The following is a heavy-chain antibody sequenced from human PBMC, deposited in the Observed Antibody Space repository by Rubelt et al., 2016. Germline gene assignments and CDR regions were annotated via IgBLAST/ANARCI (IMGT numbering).Heavy chain of an antibody. J-gene: IGHJ4*02. CDR3: ARIPGVLRFLEWSLAEYNFDY. Sequence: EVQLLESGGGLVQPGGSLRLSCAASGFTFSSYAMSWVRQAPGKGLEWVSAISGSGGSTYYADSVKGRFTISSDNSKNTLYLQMNSLRAEDTAVYYCARIPGVLRFLEWSLAEYNFDYWGQGTLVTVSS. CDR1: GFTFSSYA. CDR2: ISGSGGST. D-gene: IGHD3-3*01. V-gene: IGHV3-23*01.